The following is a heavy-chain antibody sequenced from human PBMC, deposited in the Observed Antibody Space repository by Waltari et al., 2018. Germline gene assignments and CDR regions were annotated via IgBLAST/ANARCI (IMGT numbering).Heavy chain of an antibody. CDR3: ARHRGDSSSWYYWFDP. Sequence: QVQLQQWGAGLLKPSETLSLTCAVYGGSFSGYYWSWIRQPPGKGLEWIGENNHSGSTYYNPSLKSRVTISVDTSENQFSLKLSSVTAADTAVYYCARHRGDSSSWYYWFDPWGQGTLVTVSS. D-gene: IGHD6-13*01. V-gene: IGHV4-34*01. CDR2: NNHSGST. CDR1: GGSFSGYY. J-gene: IGHJ5*02.